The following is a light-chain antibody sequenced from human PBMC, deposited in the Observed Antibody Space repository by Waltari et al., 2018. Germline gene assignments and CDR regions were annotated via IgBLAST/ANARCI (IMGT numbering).Light chain of an antibody. Sequence: QSALTQPATVSGSPGQSITISCTGTSSDVGAYDFVSWYQHPPGKVPKVIIYEVNNRPSGVSSRFSASKSGNTASLTISGLQAEDEADYYCSSYTSTHIPFVFGTGTKVTVL. CDR1: SSDVGAYDF. CDR3: SSYTSTHIPFV. V-gene: IGLV2-14*01. CDR2: EVN. J-gene: IGLJ1*01.